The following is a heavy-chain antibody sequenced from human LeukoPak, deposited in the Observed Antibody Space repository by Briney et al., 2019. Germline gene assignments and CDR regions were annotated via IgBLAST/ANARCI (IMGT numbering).Heavy chain of an antibody. CDR3: AKADEMNMDY. Sequence: ALRLSCAASGFTFIRYGMHWVRQAPGKGLEGVAVIWYDGSIKYYAYSVKGRFTISKDNSKNTLYLQMNSLRAEDTAVYYCAKADEMNMDYWGQGTLVTVFS. D-gene: IGHD2/OR15-2a*01. CDR2: IWYDGSIK. CDR1: GFTFIRYG. J-gene: IGHJ4*02. V-gene: IGHV3-33*06.